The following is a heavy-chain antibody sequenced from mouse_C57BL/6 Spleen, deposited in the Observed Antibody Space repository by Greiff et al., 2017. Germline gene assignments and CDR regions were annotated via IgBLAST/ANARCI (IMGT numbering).Heavy chain of an antibody. CDR1: GFTFSSYG. CDR2: ISSGGSYT. Sequence: DVKLVESGGDLVKPGGSLKLSCAASGFTFSSYGMSWVRQTPDKRLEWVATISSGGSYTYYPDSVKGRFTITRDNAKNTLDLQMSSLESEDTAMYYCVRLPGAMDYWGQGTSVTVSS. V-gene: IGHV5-6*02. D-gene: IGHD3-2*02. J-gene: IGHJ4*01. CDR3: VRLPGAMDY.